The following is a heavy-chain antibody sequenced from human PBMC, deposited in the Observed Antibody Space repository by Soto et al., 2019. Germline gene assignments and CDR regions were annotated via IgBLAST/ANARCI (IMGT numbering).Heavy chain of an antibody. Sequence: GGSLRLSCTVSGFTFSDHFMAWVRQAPGKGLEWVSDISTTRNYTKYADSVKGRFSMSRGNAKNSLFLQLDSLRAEDTAVYFCVRARSTDSRPDYWGQGTLVTVSS. CDR2: ISTTRNYT. CDR3: VRARSTDSRPDY. V-gene: IGHV3-11*06. D-gene: IGHD3-22*01. J-gene: IGHJ4*02. CDR1: GFTFSDHF.